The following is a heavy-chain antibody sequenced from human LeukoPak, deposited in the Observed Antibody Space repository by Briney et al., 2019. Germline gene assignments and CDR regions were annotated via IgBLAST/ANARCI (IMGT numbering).Heavy chain of an antibody. CDR1: GYTFTGYY. J-gene: IGHJ4*02. Sequence: ASVKVSCEASGYTFTGYYMHWVRQAPGQGLEWMGWIEPKRGGTKYAQKFQGRVTMTRDTSISAAYMELSSLRSDDTAVYYCARDVGHCSGGTCPIFDYWGQGTLVTVSS. CDR3: ARDVGHCSGGTCPIFDY. CDR2: IEPKRGGT. D-gene: IGHD2-15*01. V-gene: IGHV1-2*02.